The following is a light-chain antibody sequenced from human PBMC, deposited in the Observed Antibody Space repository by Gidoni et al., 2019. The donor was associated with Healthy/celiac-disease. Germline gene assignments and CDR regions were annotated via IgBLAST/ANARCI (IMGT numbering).Light chain of an antibody. CDR2: DAS. CDR1: QDISNY. V-gene: IGKV1-33*01. CDR3: QQYDNLPRT. J-gene: IGKJ3*01. Sequence: DIQMTQSPSSLSASVGDRVTITCQASQDISNYLNWYQQKPGKAHKLLIYDASNLETGVPSRFSGSGSGTDFTFTISSLQPEDIATYYCQQYDNLPRTFGPGTKVDIK.